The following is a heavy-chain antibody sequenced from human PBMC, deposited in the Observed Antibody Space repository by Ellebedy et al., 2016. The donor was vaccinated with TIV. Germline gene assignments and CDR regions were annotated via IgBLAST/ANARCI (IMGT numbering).Heavy chain of an antibody. CDR2: ISSSSSYT. CDR3: ASVYTVTRAPFDH. CDR1: GFTFSDYY. J-gene: IGHJ4*02. Sequence: PGGSLRLSCAASGFTFSDYYMSWIRQAPGKGLEWVSYISSSSSYTNYADSVKGRFTISRDNAKNSLYLQMNSLRAEDTAVYYCASVYTVTRAPFDHWGQGTLVTVSS. V-gene: IGHV3-11*06. D-gene: IGHD4-17*01.